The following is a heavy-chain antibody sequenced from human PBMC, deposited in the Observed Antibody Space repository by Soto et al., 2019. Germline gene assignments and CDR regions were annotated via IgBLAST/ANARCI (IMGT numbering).Heavy chain of an antibody. D-gene: IGHD3-10*01. Sequence: PGGSLRLSCAASGFTFSSYAMHWVRQAPGKGLEWVAVISYDGSNKYYADSVKGRFTISRDNSKNTLYLQMNSLRAEDTAVYYCARDRSGYGSGSYSYYYYYYGRGVWRRRTTVT. CDR1: GFTFSSYA. J-gene: IGHJ6*01. V-gene: IGHV3-30-3*01. CDR2: ISYDGSNK. CDR3: ARDRSGYGSGSYSYYYYYYGRGV.